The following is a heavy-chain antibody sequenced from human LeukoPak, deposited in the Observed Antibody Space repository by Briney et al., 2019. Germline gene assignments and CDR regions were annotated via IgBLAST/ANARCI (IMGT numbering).Heavy chain of an antibody. CDR2: IYYSGST. CDR1: GGSISSHY. D-gene: IGHD3-3*02. J-gene: IGHJ5*02. Sequence: SETLSLTCTVSGGSISSHYWSWIRQPPGKGLEWIGYIYYSGSTNYNPSLKSRVTISVDTSKNQFSLKLSSATAADTAVYYCARGAFNWFDPWGQGTLVTVSS. V-gene: IGHV4-59*11. CDR3: ARGAFNWFDP.